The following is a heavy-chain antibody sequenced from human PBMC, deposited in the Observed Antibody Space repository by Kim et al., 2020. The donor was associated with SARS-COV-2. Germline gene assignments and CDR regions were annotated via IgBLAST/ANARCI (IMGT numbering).Heavy chain of an antibody. CDR3: ARLSGSYPSYGMDV. CDR2: IYSGGST. J-gene: IGHJ6*02. V-gene: IGHV3-53*01. CDR1: GFTVSSNY. Sequence: GGSLRLSCAASGFTVSSNYMSWVRQAPGKGLEWVSVIYSGGSTYYADSVKGRFTISRDNSKNTLYLQMNSLRAEDTAVYYCARLSGSYPSYGMDVWGQGTTVTVSS. D-gene: IGHD1-26*01.